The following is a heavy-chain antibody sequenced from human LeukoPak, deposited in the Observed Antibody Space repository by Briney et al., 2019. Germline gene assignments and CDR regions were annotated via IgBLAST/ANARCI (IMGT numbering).Heavy chain of an antibody. D-gene: IGHD3-22*01. CDR3: ARRKNYYDSSGYYTIYYFDY. Sequence: GGSLRLSCAASGFTFSDYFMIWIRQAPGKGLEWVSYIGSSGTTIYYADSVRGRFTISRDNAKNSLYLQMNSLRAEDTAVYYCARRKNYYDSSGYYTIYYFDYWGQGTLVTVSS. V-gene: IGHV3-11*01. CDR2: IGSSGTTI. J-gene: IGHJ4*02. CDR1: GFTFSDYF.